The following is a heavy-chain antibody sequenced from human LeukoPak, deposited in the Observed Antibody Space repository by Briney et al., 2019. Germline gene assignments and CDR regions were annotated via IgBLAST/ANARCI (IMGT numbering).Heavy chain of an antibody. Sequence: SETLSLTCTVSGGSITDYYWSWIRQSPGKGLEWIGYIFYSGSTNDNPSLKSRVTMSVDTSKNQVSLKLSSVTAADTAVYYCATAPQSSGYYVYWGQGTLVAVSS. V-gene: IGHV4-59*08. CDR3: ATAPQSSGYYVY. CDR1: GGSITDYY. D-gene: IGHD3-3*01. J-gene: IGHJ4*02. CDR2: IFYSGST.